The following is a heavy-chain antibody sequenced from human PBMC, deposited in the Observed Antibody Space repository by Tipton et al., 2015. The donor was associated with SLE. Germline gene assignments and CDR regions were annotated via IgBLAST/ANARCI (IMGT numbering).Heavy chain of an antibody. CDR1: GGSISSGGYS. D-gene: IGHD2-15*01. Sequence: LRLSCAVSGGSISSGGYSWSWIRQPPGKGLEWIGYIYYSGSTYYNPSLKSRVTISVDTSKNQFSLKLSSVTAADTAVYYCARGGGSPSYWGQGTLVTVSS. CDR2: IYYSGST. CDR3: ARGGGSPSY. J-gene: IGHJ4*02. V-gene: IGHV4-30-2*01.